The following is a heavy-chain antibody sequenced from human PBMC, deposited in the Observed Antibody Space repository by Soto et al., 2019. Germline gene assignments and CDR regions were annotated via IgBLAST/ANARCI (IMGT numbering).Heavy chain of an antibody. CDR2: IHSSGGS. CDR1: GGSIGSGNYY. J-gene: IGHJ4*02. CDR3: ARRGRGFDGYLDS. Sequence: QVQLQESGPGLVKPSQTLSLTCTVSGGSIGSGNYYWNWVRQVPGKALEWIGYIHSSGGSYYTPSLNRRVVISLDASNNRFSLHLSSLAAADTAVYYCARRGRGFDGYLDSWGQGTLVTVSS. V-gene: IGHV4-31*03. D-gene: IGHD3-16*02.